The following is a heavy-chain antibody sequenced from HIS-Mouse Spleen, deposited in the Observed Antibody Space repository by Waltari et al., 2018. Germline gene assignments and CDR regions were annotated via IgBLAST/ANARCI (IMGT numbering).Heavy chain of an antibody. CDR1: GGSFSGYY. Sequence: QVQLQQWGAGLLKPSETLSLTCAVYGGSFSGYYWRWIRQPPGKGLEWIGSIYYSGSTYYTPSLQSRVTIAVDTSKNQFSLKLSSVTAADTAVYYCAREIPYSSSWYDWYFDLWGRGTLVTVSS. CDR3: AREIPYSSSWYDWYFDL. D-gene: IGHD6-13*01. J-gene: IGHJ2*01. CDR2: IYYSGST. V-gene: IGHV4-34*01.